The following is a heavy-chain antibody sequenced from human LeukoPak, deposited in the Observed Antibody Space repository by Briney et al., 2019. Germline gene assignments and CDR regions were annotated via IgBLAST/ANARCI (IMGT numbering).Heavy chain of an antibody. D-gene: IGHD1-26*01. V-gene: IGHV3-23*01. Sequence: GGSLRLSCLTSGFTLSTNTMSWVRQAPGKGLEWISGISGSGASTYYADSVKGRFTISRDDSRNTLYLQMNSLRGDDTAVYYCAKDVGKWESLHFFDYWGQGTLVTVSS. J-gene: IGHJ4*02. CDR3: AKDVGKWESLHFFDY. CDR2: ISGSGAST. CDR1: GFTLSTNT.